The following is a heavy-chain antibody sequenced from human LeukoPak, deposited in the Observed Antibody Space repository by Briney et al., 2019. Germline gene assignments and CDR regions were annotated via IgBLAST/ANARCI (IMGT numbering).Heavy chain of an antibody. CDR2: IYPGDSDT. J-gene: IGHJ5*02. CDR1: GYSFTSYW. Sequence: GESLKISCKGSGYSFTSYWIGWVRQMPGKGLEWMGIIYPGDSDTRYSPSFQGQVTISADKSISTAYLQWSSLKASDTAMYYCARRAQKGFWSGYYIEGRFDPWGQGTLVTVSS. CDR3: ARRAQKGFWSGYYIEGRFDP. D-gene: IGHD3-3*01. V-gene: IGHV5-51*01.